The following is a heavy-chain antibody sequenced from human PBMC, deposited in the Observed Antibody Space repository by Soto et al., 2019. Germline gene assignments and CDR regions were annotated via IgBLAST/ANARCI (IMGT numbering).Heavy chain of an antibody. D-gene: IGHD3-3*01. Sequence: QVQLQQWGAGLLKPSETLSLTCAVYGGSFSGYYWSWIRQPPGKGLEWIGEINHSGSTNYNPSLTSRVTISVDTSKTQFSLKLSSVTAADTAVYYCARAPIFGVVIPFDYWGQGTLVTVSS. CDR2: INHSGST. J-gene: IGHJ4*02. CDR3: ARAPIFGVVIPFDY. CDR1: GGSFSGYY. V-gene: IGHV4-34*01.